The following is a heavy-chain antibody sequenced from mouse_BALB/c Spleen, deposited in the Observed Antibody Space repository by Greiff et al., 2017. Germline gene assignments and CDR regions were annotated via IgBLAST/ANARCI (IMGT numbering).Heavy chain of an antibody. Sequence: EVQLQQSGAELVKPGASVKLSCTASGFNIKDTYMHWVKQRPEQGLEWIGRIDPANGNTKYDPKFQGKATITADTSSNTAYLQLSSLTSEDTAVYYCASYYYGSSYHFDDWGQGTTLTVSS. D-gene: IGHD1-1*01. CDR2: IDPANGNT. V-gene: IGHV14-3*02. CDR1: GFNIKDTY. CDR3: ASYYYGSSYHFDD. J-gene: IGHJ2*01.